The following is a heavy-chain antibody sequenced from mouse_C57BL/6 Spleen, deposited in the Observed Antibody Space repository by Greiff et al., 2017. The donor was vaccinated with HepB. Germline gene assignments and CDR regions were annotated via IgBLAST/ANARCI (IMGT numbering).Heavy chain of an antibody. J-gene: IGHJ4*01. CDR1: GFNIKDYY. Sequence: VQLQQSGAELVRPGASVKLSCTASGFNIKDYYMHWVKQRPEQGLEWIGRIDPEDGDTEYAPKFQGKATMTADTSSNTAYLQLSSLTSEDTAVYYCTTHYGSSHYYAMDYWGQGTSVTVSS. V-gene: IGHV14-1*01. CDR3: TTHYGSSHYYAMDY. CDR2: IDPEDGDT. D-gene: IGHD1-1*01.